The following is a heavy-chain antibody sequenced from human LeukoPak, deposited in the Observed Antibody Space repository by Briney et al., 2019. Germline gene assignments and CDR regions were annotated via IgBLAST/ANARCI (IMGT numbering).Heavy chain of an antibody. CDR3: TRAMVAYFDY. CDR1: GGSFSDYY. D-gene: IGHD4/OR15-4a*01. CDR2: INHGVST. Sequence: SETLSLTCAVYGGSFSDYYWSWIRQPPGKGLEWIGEINHGVSTNYNPSLKSRVTISVGTSKNQFSLNLSSVIAADTAVYYCTRAMVAYFDYWGQGTLVTVSS. V-gene: IGHV4-34*01. J-gene: IGHJ4*02.